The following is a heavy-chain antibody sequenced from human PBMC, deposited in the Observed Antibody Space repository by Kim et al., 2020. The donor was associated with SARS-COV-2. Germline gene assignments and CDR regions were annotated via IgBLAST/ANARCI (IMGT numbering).Heavy chain of an antibody. Sequence: GGSLRLSCAASGFTFSSYGMHWVRQAPGKGLEWVAVISYDGSNKYYADSVKGRFTISRDNSKNTLYLQMNSLRAEDTAVYYCAKDIWGPSGYWGQGTLVTVSS. D-gene: IGHD3-10*01. CDR3: AKDIWGPSGY. V-gene: IGHV3-30*18. J-gene: IGHJ4*02. CDR2: ISYDGSNK. CDR1: GFTFSSYG.